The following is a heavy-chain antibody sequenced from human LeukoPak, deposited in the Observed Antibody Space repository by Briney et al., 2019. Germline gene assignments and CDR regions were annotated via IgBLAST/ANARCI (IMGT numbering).Heavy chain of an antibody. V-gene: IGHV3-21*01. D-gene: IGHD5-24*01. CDR2: ISGSGSDI. J-gene: IGHJ6*02. CDR1: GFTFRTFS. Sequence: GGSLRLTCAASGFTFRTFSMSWVRQAPGQGLEWVSSISGSGSDIHYADSVKGRFTISRDNAENSLYLQMNSLRAEDTAIYYCARDLAYNYNYYYYGLDVWGQGTTVTVSS. CDR3: ARDLAYNYNYYYYGLDV.